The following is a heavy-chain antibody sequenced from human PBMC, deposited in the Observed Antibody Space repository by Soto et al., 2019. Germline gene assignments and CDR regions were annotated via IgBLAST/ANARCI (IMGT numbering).Heavy chain of an antibody. Sequence: SETLSLTCTVSGGSISSSYWSWIRHPPGKGLEWIGYIYYNASTNYNPSLKSRVTISDDTSKNQFSLKLSSVTAADTAVYYCARRYGGNFDYWGQGTLVTVSS. CDR1: GGSISSSY. V-gene: IGHV4-59*01. J-gene: IGHJ4*02. D-gene: IGHD1-26*01. CDR3: ARRYGGNFDY. CDR2: IYYNAST.